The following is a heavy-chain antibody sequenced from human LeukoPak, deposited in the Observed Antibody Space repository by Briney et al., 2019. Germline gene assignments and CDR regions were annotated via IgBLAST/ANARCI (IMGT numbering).Heavy chain of an antibody. CDR1: GFTVSDTW. V-gene: IGHV3-15*01. D-gene: IGHD2/OR15-2a*01. CDR2: IKDKSDGATT. Sequence: GGSLRLSCAASGFTVSDTWMSWVRQAPGKGLEWVGRIKDKSDGATTDYTAPVRGRFTISRDDSKNTLYLQMNSLITEDTVVYYCTTGYVIVGAPGDYWGQGTLVTVSS. CDR3: TTGYVIVGAPGDY. J-gene: IGHJ4*02.